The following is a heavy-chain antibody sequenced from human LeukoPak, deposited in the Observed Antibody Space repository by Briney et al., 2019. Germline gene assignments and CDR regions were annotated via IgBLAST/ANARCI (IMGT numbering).Heavy chain of an antibody. V-gene: IGHV4-59*01. J-gene: IGHJ4*02. D-gene: IGHD3-22*01. CDR3: ARSLWYYDS. CDR2: IYYSGST. Sequence: SETLSLTCTVSGGSISSYYWSWIRQPPGKGLEWIGYIYYSGSTNYNPSLKSRVTISVDTSKNQFPLKLSSVTAADTAVYYCARSLWYYDSWGQGTLVTVSS. CDR1: GGSISSYY.